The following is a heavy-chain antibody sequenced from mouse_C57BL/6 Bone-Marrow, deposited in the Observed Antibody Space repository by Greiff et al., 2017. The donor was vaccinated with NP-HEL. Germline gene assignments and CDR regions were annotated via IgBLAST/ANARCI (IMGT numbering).Heavy chain of an antibody. Sequence: QVQLQQPGAELVKPGASVKMSCKASGYTFTNYWITWVQQRPGQGLEWVGYIYHGSGSTNYNEKVKSKATLTVDTSSSTAYMQLSSLTSEDSAVYYCARHLVGLRRAMDYWGQGTSVTVSS. J-gene: IGHJ4*01. CDR2: IYHGSGST. D-gene: IGHD2-2*01. V-gene: IGHV1-55*01. CDR1: GYTFTNYW. CDR3: ARHLVGLRRAMDY.